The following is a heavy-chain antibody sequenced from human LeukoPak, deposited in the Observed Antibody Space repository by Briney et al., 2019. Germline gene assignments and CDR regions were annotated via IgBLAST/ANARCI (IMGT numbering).Heavy chain of an antibody. J-gene: IGHJ4*02. D-gene: IGHD2-21*02. CDR2: ISSSGSTI. V-gene: IGHV3-48*04. Sequence: GGTLRLSCAASGFTFSSYGMSWVRQAPGKGLEWVSYISSSGSTIHYADSVKGRFTISRDNAKNSLYLQMNSLRAEGTAVYYCARGEASYFSDCYYYWGQGTLVTVSS. CDR3: ARGEASYFSDCYYY. CDR1: GFTFSSYG.